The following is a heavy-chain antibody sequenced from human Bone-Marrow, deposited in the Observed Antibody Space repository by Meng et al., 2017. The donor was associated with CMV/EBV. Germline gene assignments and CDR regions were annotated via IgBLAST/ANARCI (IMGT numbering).Heavy chain of an antibody. J-gene: IGHJ6*02. CDR3: AKDFGNYAGYYYYGMDV. Sequence: GGSLRLSCAASGFTVSSNYMSWVRQAPGKGLEWVSVIYSGGSTYYADSVKGRFTISRDNSKNTLYLQMNSLRAEDTAVYYCAKDFGNYAGYYYYGMDVWGQGTTVTVSS. CDR1: GFTVSSNY. V-gene: IGHV3-66*02. D-gene: IGHD4-11*01. CDR2: IYSGGST.